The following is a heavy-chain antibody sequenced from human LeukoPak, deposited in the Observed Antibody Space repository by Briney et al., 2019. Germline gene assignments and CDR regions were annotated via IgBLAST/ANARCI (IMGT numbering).Heavy chain of an antibody. J-gene: IGHJ3*02. CDR2: MNPNSGNT. CDR1: GYTFTSYD. D-gene: IGHD2-2*02. V-gene: IGHV1-8*03. Sequence: ASVTVSFKASGYTFTSYDINWVRQATGQGREWMGWMNPNSGNTGYAQQFQGRVTITRDTSASTAYMELSSLRSEDTAVYYCRRYCSSTSCHKLDAFDIWGQGTMVTVSS. CDR3: RRYCSSTSCHKLDAFDI.